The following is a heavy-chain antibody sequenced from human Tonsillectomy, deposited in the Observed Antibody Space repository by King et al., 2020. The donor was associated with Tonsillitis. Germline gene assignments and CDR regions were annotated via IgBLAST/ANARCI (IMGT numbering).Heavy chain of an antibody. J-gene: IGHJ3*02. CDR1: GFTFDDYA. CDR3: ARPAEMAKIKGNAFDI. D-gene: IGHD5-24*01. Sequence: VQLVQSGGGLVQPGRSLRLSCAASGFTFDDYAMHWVRQAPGKGLEWVSGISWNSGSIGYADSVKGRFTISRDNAKNSLYLQMNSLRVEDTALYYCARPAEMAKIKGNAFDICGQETMLSVAT. V-gene: IGHV3-9*01. CDR2: ISWNSGSI.